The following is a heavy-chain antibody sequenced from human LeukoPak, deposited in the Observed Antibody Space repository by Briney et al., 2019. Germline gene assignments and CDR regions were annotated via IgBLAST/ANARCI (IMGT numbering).Heavy chain of an antibody. CDR3: ARVDTAIAFDY. J-gene: IGHJ4*02. V-gene: IGHV1-69*04. CDR2: IIPIFGIA. CDR1: GGTFTSYA. Sequence: SVKVSCKASGGTFTSYAISWVRQAPGQGLEWMGRIIPIFGIANYAQKFQGRVTITADKSTSTAYMELSSLRSEDTAVYYCARVDTAIAFDYWGQGTLVTVSS. D-gene: IGHD5-18*01.